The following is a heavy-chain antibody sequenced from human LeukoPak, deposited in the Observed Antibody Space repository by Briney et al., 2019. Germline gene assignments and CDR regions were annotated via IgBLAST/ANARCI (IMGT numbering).Heavy chain of an antibody. CDR3: AKDRSGYYSDY. V-gene: IGHV3-30*04. Sequence: GGSLRLSCAASGFTFSTYAMHWVRQAPGKGLEWVAVISYDGSNKYYADSVKGRFTISRDNSKDTLYLQMNSLRAEDTAVYYCAKDRSGYYSDYWGQGTLVTVSS. D-gene: IGHD3-22*01. J-gene: IGHJ4*02. CDR1: GFTFSTYA. CDR2: ISYDGSNK.